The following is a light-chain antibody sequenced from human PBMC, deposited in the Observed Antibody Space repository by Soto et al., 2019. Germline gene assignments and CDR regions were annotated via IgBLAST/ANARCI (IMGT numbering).Light chain of an antibody. Sequence: DIVMTQSPDSLAVSLGARATINCRSSQSVLYSSNNKKYLAWYQQQQGKTPKLLIYWASTRESGVPDRFSGSGSGTDFTLTISRLQAEDVEVYYCQQYYSTPQTFGGGTKVDI. CDR3: QQYYSTPQT. V-gene: IGKV4-1*01. CDR1: QSVLYSSNNKKY. CDR2: WAS. J-gene: IGKJ4*01.